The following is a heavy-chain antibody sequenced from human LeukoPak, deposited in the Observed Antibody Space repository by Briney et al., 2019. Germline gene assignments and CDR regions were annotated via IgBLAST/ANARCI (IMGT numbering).Heavy chain of an antibody. Sequence: GGSLRLSCAASGFTFSSYAVHWVRQAPGKGLEWVAVISYDGSNKYYADSVKGRFTIPRDNSKNTLYLQMNSLRAEDTAVYYCARDLDDSSGYYEFDYWGQGTLVTVSS. CDR3: ARDLDDSSGYYEFDY. V-gene: IGHV3-30-3*01. CDR1: GFTFSSYA. CDR2: ISYDGSNK. D-gene: IGHD3-22*01. J-gene: IGHJ4*02.